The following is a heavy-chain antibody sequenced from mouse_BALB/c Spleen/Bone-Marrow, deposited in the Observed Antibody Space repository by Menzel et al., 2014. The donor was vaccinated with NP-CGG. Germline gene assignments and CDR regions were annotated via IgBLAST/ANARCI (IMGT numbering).Heavy chain of an antibody. CDR1: GFSIKDTY. Sequence: VQLQQSGAVLVKPGASVKLSCTASGFSIKDTYMHWVKQRPEQGLEWIGRIDPANGNTKYDPKFQGKATITADTSSNTAYLQLSSLTSEDTAVYYCANYYYGSSLLAYWGQGTLVTVSA. D-gene: IGHD1-1*01. J-gene: IGHJ3*01. CDR3: ANYYYGSSLLAY. V-gene: IGHV14-3*02. CDR2: IDPANGNT.